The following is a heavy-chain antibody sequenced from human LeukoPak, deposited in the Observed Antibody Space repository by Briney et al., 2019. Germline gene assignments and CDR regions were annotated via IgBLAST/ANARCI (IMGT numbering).Heavy chain of an antibody. Sequence: SETLSFTCTVSDDSISTYYWSWIRRPPGRGLKWIGYTYSSGSTMYHPSLKSRITISVDTSNTQFSLKLSSVTAADAVVYCCVRASKAVAGFFAYWGHGTLVTVSS. CDR3: VRASKAVAGFFAY. CDR2: TYSSGST. J-gene: IGHJ4*01. V-gene: IGHV4-59*01. CDR1: DDSISTYY. D-gene: IGHD6-19*01.